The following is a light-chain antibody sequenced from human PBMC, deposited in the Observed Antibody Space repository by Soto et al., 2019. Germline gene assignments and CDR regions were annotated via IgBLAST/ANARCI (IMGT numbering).Light chain of an antibody. CDR1: QSISSY. V-gene: IGKV1-39*01. J-gene: IGKJ1*01. CDR3: QQYSRHWT. Sequence: DIQMTQSPSSLSASVGDRVTITCRASQSISSYLNWYQQKPGKAPMLLIYDASSLQSGAPSRFSGSGSGTEFTLTISSLQPDDFATYYCQQYSRHWTFGQGTKVDIK. CDR2: DAS.